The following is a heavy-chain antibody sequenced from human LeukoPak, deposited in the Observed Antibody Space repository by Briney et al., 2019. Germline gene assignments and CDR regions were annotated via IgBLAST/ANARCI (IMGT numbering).Heavy chain of an antibody. J-gene: IGHJ4*02. CDR2: IYYTGST. CDR1: GYSISSGYY. CDR3: ARGSRRSYFDY. V-gene: IGHV4-38-2*02. Sequence: SETLSLTCTVSGYSISSGYYWGWIRQPPGKGLEWIGSIYYTGSTYYNPSLKSRVTIPVDKSKNQFSLKLSSVTAADTAVYFCARGSRRSYFDYWGPGALVLVSS.